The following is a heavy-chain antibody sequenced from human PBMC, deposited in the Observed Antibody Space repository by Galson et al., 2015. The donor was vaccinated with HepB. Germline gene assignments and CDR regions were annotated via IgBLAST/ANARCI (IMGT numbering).Heavy chain of an antibody. Sequence: SLRLSCAASGFTFSGSTMHWVRQASGKGLEWVGRIRSKANSYATAYAASVKGRFTFSRDDSKNTAYLQMNSLKTEDTAVYYCTPRTPSGYTNYGCAPWGQGTLVTVSS. CDR3: TPRTPSGYTNYGCAP. V-gene: IGHV3-73*01. D-gene: IGHD4-11*01. CDR2: IRSKANSYAT. J-gene: IGHJ5*02. CDR1: GFTFSGST.